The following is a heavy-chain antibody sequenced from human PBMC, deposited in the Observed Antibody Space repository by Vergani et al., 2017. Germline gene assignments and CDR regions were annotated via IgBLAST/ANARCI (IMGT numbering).Heavy chain of an antibody. D-gene: IGHD2/OR15-2a*01. Sequence: EVHLLESGGGQVEAGGSLRLSCVASGFTFSNSAMSWVRQTSGKGLEWFSAISGHGDRTYYADSVKGRFTISRDNSKNTVYLQMNSLKAEDRATYYCAREERSNTSPFVGDWGQGTLVTV. CDR2: ISGHGDRT. CDR1: GFTFSNSA. V-gene: IGHV3-23*01. CDR3: AREERSNTSPFVGD. J-gene: IGHJ4*02.